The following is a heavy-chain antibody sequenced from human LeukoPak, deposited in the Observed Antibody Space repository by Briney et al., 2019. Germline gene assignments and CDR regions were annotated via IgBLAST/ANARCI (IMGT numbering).Heavy chain of an antibody. D-gene: IGHD4-17*01. Sequence: SETLSLTCTVSGGSISSSSYYWGWIRQPPGTGLEWIGSIYYSGSTYYNPSLKSRVTISVDTSKNQFSLKLSSVTAADTAVYYCARNQRDYLFDYWGQGTLVTVSS. CDR2: IYYSGST. J-gene: IGHJ4*02. CDR3: ARNQRDYLFDY. CDR1: GGSISSSSYY. V-gene: IGHV4-39*01.